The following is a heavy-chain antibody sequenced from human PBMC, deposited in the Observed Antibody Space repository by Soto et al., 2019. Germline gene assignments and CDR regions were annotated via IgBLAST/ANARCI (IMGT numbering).Heavy chain of an antibody. CDR2: ISAYNGNT. V-gene: IGHV1-18*01. CDR3: ARDQGLLWFGELSL. Sequence: ASVKVSCKASGYTFTSYGISWVRQAPGQGLEWMGWISAYNGNTNYAQKLQGRVTMTTDTSTSTAYMELRSLRSDDTAVYYCARDQGLLWFGELSLWGQGTLVTVSS. CDR1: GYTFTSYG. D-gene: IGHD3-10*01. J-gene: IGHJ4*02.